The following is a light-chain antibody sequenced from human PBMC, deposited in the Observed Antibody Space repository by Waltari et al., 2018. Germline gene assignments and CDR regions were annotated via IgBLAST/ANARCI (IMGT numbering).Light chain of an antibody. Sequence: EIVMTQSPATLSVSPGERATLSCRASQSVGSKLAWYQQKPGQAPRRLIYGASTRAAGIPARFSGSGSGTEFTLTISSLQSEDFAVYYCHQYNNWPRTFGQGTKVEIK. CDR1: QSVGSK. CDR2: GAS. V-gene: IGKV3-15*01. J-gene: IGKJ1*01. CDR3: HQYNNWPRT.